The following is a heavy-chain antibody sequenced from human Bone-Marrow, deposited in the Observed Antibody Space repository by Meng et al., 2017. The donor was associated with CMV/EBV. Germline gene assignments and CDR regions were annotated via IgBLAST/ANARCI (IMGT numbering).Heavy chain of an antibody. J-gene: IGHJ4*02. CDR2: IYYSGST. Sequence: SETLSLTCTVSGGSISSGGYYWSWIRQPPGKGLEWIGYIYYSGSTYYNPSLKSRVTISVDTSKNQFSLKLSSVTAADTAVYYCARRTASSSWSKLDYWGQGTLVTVSS. CDR1: GGSISSGGYY. CDR3: ARRTASSSWSKLDY. D-gene: IGHD6-13*01. V-gene: IGHV4-31*03.